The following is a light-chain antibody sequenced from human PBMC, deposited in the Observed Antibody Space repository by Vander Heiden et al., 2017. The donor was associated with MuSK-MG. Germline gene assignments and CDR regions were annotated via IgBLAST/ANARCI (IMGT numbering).Light chain of an antibody. CDR3: NSRDSSGNHLV. Sequence: SSELTHDPAVSVALGQTVRITCQGDSLRTYYASWYQQKPGQAPILVIYVKNNRPSGIPDRFSGSSSGNTASLTITGAQAEDEADYYCNSRDSSGNHLVFGGGTKLTVL. V-gene: IGLV3-19*01. CDR2: VKN. CDR1: SLRTYY. J-gene: IGLJ3*02.